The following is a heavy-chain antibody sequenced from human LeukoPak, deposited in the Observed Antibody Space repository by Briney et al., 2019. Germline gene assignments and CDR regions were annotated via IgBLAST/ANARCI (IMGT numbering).Heavy chain of an antibody. CDR2: ISTSGGST. D-gene: IGHD3-9*01. CDR3: AKDYDILTGYYKWFDY. Sequence: GGSLRLSCAASGFTFSNYAMSWVRQAPGKGLEWVSAISTSGGSTYYADSVKGRFTISRDNSKNTLYLQMNSLRAEDTAVYYCAKDYDILTGYYKWFDYWGQGTLVTVSS. V-gene: IGHV3-23*01. J-gene: IGHJ4*02. CDR1: GFTFSNYA.